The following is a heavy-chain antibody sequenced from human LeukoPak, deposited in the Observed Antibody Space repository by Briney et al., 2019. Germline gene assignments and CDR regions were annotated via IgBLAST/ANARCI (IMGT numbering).Heavy chain of an antibody. V-gene: IGHV3-21*01. CDR3: ARDSNYNYWSGSGY. D-gene: IGHD3-3*01. J-gene: IGHJ4*02. CDR2: ISTSSVYT. CDR1: GFTFSSYS. Sequence: GGSLRLSCAASGFTFSSYSMNWVRQAPGKGLEWVSSISTSSVYTYYTDSVKGRFSISRDNAKNSLFLQMNSLRAEDTAVYYCARDSNYNYWSGSGYWGQGTLVTVPS.